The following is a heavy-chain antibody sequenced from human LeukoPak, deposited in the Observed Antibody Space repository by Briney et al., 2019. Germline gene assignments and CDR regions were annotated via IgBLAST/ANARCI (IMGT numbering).Heavy chain of an antibody. Sequence: SVKVSCKASGGTFSSYVISWVRQAPGQGLERMGGIIPIFGTANYAQKFQGRVTITADESTSTAYMELSSLRSEDTAVYYCARVGAGDADYWGQGTLVTVSS. CDR1: GGTFSSYV. CDR3: ARVGAGDADY. D-gene: IGHD3-16*01. CDR2: IIPIFGTA. J-gene: IGHJ4*02. V-gene: IGHV1-69*13.